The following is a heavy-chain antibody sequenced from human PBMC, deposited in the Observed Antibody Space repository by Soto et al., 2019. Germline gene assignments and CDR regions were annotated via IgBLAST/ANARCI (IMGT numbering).Heavy chain of an antibody. CDR3: AVQPPRDIAAAGTKWDPSYYFDY. V-gene: IGHV4-59*12. J-gene: IGHJ4*02. Sequence: SETLSLTCTVPGGSISSYYWSWIRQPPGKGLEWIGYIYNSGTTNYNPSLKSRVTISVDKSKNQFSLKLSSVTAADTAVYYCAVQPPRDIAAAGTKWDPSYYFDYWGQGTLVTVSS. CDR2: IYNSGTT. CDR1: GGSISSYY. D-gene: IGHD6-13*01.